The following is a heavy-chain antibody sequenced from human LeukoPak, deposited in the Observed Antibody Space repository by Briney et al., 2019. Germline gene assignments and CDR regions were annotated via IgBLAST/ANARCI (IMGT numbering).Heavy chain of an antibody. V-gene: IGHV3-23*01. CDR3: AKDGGYYSEDWFDP. D-gene: IGHD1-26*01. Sequence: GGSLRLSCAASGFTFSSYAMSWVRQAPGKGLEWVSAISGSGGSTYYADSVKGRFTISRDNSKNTLYLQMKSRRAEDAVVYYCAKDGGYYSEDWFDPWGQGTLVTVSS. CDR2: ISGSGGST. CDR1: GFTFSSYA. J-gene: IGHJ5*02.